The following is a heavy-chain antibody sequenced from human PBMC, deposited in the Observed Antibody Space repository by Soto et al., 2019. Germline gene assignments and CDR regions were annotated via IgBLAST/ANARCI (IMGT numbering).Heavy chain of an antibody. J-gene: IGHJ4*02. D-gene: IGHD3-22*01. CDR1: GFTFSSYG. CDR3: AKTTDRSGYYSRFDY. V-gene: IGHV3-30*18. Sequence: QVQLVESGGGVVQPGMSLRLSCAASGFTFSSYGMHWVRQAPGKGLEWVAVISYDGSNKYYTDSVKGRFTISRDNSKNTLYLQMNSLGAEDTAVFYCAKTTDRSGYYSRFDYWGQGTLVTVSS. CDR2: ISYDGSNK.